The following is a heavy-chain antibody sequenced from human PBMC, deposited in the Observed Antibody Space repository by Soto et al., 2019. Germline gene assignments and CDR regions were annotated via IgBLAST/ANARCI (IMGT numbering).Heavy chain of an antibody. CDR2: IYYTGST. CDR3: VRSGSLTPDV. V-gene: IGHV4-61*01. J-gene: IGHJ6*02. Sequence: SETLSLTCTVSGGSVNSGSHYWSWIRQPPGKGLEWMGYIYYTGSTNYNPSLKSRVTISLDTPKNQCSLKVSSVTAADTAMYYWVRSGSLTPDVWGQGTTVT. D-gene: IGHD3-10*01. CDR1: GGSVNSGSHY.